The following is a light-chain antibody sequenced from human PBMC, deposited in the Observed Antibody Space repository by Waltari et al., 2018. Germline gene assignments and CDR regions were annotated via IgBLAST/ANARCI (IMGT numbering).Light chain of an antibody. Sequence: DIQMTQSPSSLSASVGDRVTITCRASQSISSYLNWYQQKPGKAPKLLIYAASSLQSGVPSRFSGSGSGTDFTLTISRLQPEDFATYYCQQSYSTLYTFGQGTKLEI. V-gene: IGKV1-39*01. J-gene: IGKJ2*01. CDR2: AAS. CDR3: QQSYSTLYT. CDR1: QSISSY.